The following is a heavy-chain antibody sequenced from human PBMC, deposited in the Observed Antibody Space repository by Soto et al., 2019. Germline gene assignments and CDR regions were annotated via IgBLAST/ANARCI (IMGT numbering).Heavy chain of an antibody. D-gene: IGHD2-21*02. CDR2: IYYSGST. J-gene: IGHJ4*02. CDR3: ARDVADCGCDCSPGLDY. CDR1: GGSISSGGYY. Sequence: QVQLQESGPGLVKPSQTLSLTCTVSGGSISSGGYYWSWIRQHPGKGLEWIGYIYYSGSTYYNHSRKSRVTISVDTSKNQFSLKLSSVTAADTAVYYCARDVADCGCDCSPGLDYWGQGTLVTVSS. V-gene: IGHV4-31*03.